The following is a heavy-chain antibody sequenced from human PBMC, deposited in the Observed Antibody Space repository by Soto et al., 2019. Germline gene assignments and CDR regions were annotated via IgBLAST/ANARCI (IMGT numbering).Heavy chain of an antibody. J-gene: IGHJ6*02. V-gene: IGHV1-18*01. CDR3: VKDRDSNSWPSRDV. CDR2: ISPKSGSI. CDR1: GYTFTRNG. Sequence: VKVSCKTSGYTFTRNGISWVRQAPGQGLEWMGWISPKSGSIKYAQKFQGRVIMTTDTSTSTAYMELRSLRSDDTAVYYCVKDRDSNSWPSRDVWGQGTTVTVSS. D-gene: IGHD3-22*01.